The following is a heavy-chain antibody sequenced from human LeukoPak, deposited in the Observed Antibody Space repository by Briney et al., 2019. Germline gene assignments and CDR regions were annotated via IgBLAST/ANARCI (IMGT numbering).Heavy chain of an antibody. J-gene: IGHJ3*02. D-gene: IGHD3-22*01. CDR1: GGTFSNYA. CDR3: ARGLDSNGVAFDI. Sequence: SVKVSCKASGGTFSNYAISWVRQTPGQGLEWMGRIIPILGIANYAQKFQGRVTITADKSTSTAYMELSSLRSEDTAVYYCARGLDSNGVAFDIWGQGTMVTVSS. V-gene: IGHV1-69*04. CDR2: IIPILGIA.